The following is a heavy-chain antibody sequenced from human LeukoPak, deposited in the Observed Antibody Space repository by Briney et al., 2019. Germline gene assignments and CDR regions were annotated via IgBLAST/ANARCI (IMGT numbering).Heavy chain of an antibody. V-gene: IGHV4-34*01. CDR3: ARDSGGGTIFGNYYYGMDV. D-gene: IGHD3-3*01. CDR2: INHSGST. Sequence: SETLSLTCAVYGGSFSGYYWSWIRQPPGKGLEWIGEINHSGSTNYNPSLKSRVTISVDTSKNQFSLKLSSVTAADTAVYYCARDSGGGTIFGNYYYGMDVWGQGTTVTVSS. J-gene: IGHJ6*02. CDR1: GGSFSGYY.